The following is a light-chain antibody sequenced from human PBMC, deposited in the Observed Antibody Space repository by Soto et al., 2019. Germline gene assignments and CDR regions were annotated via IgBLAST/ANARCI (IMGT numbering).Light chain of an antibody. V-gene: IGLV2-14*01. CDR3: SSYVGSFIFV. CDR2: EVS. CDR1: SSDVGSFNY. J-gene: IGLJ1*01. Sequence: QSALTQPASVSGSPGQSITISCTGTSSDVGSFNYVSWYQQHPGKAPKLMIYEVSNRPSGVSNRFSGSKSGNTASLTISGLQAEDEADYYCSSYVGSFIFVFGTGTKVTVL.